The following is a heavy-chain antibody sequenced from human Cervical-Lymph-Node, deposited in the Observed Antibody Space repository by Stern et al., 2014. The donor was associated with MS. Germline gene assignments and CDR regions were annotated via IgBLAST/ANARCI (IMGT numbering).Heavy chain of an antibody. D-gene: IGHD4-17*01. CDR1: GGTFSSHA. CDR3: ASPTTVTVGAMDV. V-gene: IGHV1-69*01. CDR2: VIPIFATP. Sequence: QVQLLQPGADVKKPGSSVTVSCKASGGTFSSHAINWVRQAPGQGLEWMGGVIPIFATPNYAQKFQGRVTITADDSTTTVYMELSSLRSEDTAVYYCASPTTVTVGAMDVWGQGTTVTVSS. J-gene: IGHJ6*02.